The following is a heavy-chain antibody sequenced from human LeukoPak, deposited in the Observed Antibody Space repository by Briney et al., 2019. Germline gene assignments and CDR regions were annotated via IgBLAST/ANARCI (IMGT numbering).Heavy chain of an antibody. CDR2: IYPGDSDT. CDR1: GYTFTSYW. CDR3: ARGDGYNRFVY. D-gene: IGHD5-24*01. V-gene: IGHV5-51*01. J-gene: IGHJ4*02. Sequence: GESLQISCKGSGYTFTSYWIGWVRQMPGKGLEWMCIIYPGDSDTRYSPSFQGQVTITADKSTSTAYLQWSSLKASDIAIYYCARGDGYNRFVYWGQGALVTVSS.